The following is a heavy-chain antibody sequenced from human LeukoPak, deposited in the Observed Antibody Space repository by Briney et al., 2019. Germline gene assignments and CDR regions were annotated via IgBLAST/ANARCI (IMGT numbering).Heavy chain of an antibody. D-gene: IGHD6-6*01. J-gene: IGHJ6*03. Sequence: GASVKVSCKASGYTFTSYEINWVRQATGQRLEWMGWMNPNSGNTGYAQKCQGRVTMTRNTSISTAYMELSSLRSEDTAVYYCARGDSSSSTRYYYYYDMDVWGKGTTVTVSS. CDR2: MNPNSGNT. V-gene: IGHV1-8*01. CDR3: ARGDSSSSTRYYYYYDMDV. CDR1: GYTFTSYE.